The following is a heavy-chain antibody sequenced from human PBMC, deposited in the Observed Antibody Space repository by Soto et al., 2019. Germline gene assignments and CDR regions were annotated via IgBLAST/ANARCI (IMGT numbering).Heavy chain of an antibody. CDR3: ARDRWELLDDAFDI. V-gene: IGHV3-21*01. J-gene: IGHJ3*02. D-gene: IGHD1-26*01. Sequence: WGSLRLSCAASGFTFISYSINFFRHSPGKGLEWVSSISSSSSYIYYADSVKGRFTISRDNAKNSLYLQMNSLRAEDTAVYYCARDRWELLDDAFDIWGQGTMVTVSS. CDR2: ISSSSSYI. CDR1: GFTFISYS.